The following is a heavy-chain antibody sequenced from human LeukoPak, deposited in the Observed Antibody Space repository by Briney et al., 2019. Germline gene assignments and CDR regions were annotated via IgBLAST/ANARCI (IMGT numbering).Heavy chain of an antibody. CDR2: IYYSGST. Sequence: PSETLSLTCTVSGGSISSSSYYWGWIRQPPGKGLEWIGSIYYSGSTYYNPSLKSRVTISVDTSKNQFSLKLSSVTAADTAVYYCASFEYRSSPTFDHWGQGTLVTVSS. V-gene: IGHV4-39*01. J-gene: IGHJ4*02. CDR3: ASFEYRSSPTFDH. CDR1: GGSISSSSYY. D-gene: IGHD6-6*01.